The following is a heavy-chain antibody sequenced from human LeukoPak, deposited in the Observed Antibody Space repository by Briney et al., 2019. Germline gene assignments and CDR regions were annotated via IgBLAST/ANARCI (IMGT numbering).Heavy chain of an antibody. V-gene: IGHV3-23*01. J-gene: IGHJ6*02. CDR1: GFTFSSNA. CDR3: AKGRVTTSSRTYSYFSGLDV. Sequence: GGSLRLSCAPSGFTFSSNAMSWVRQAPGKGLEWVSATSGSGGSTYYVDSVKGRFTISRDNTKKTLYLHMYSPRAPDTAVYYRAKGRVTTSSRTYSYFSGLDVWGQGTTVTVS. CDR2: TSGSGGST. D-gene: IGHD1-1*01.